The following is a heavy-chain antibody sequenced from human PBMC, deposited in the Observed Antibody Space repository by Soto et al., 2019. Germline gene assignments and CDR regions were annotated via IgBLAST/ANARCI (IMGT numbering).Heavy chain of an antibody. CDR2: ISYDGSNK. J-gene: IGHJ6*02. CDR1: GFTFSSYA. V-gene: IGHV3-30-3*01. Sequence: GGSLRLSCAASGFTFSSYAMHWVRQAPGKGLEWVAVISYDGSNKYYADSVKGRFTISRDNSKNTLYLQMNSLRAEDTAVYYCARDYSGYDYYYYYYGMDVWGQGTTVTVSS. CDR3: ARDYSGYDYYYYYYGMDV. D-gene: IGHD5-12*01.